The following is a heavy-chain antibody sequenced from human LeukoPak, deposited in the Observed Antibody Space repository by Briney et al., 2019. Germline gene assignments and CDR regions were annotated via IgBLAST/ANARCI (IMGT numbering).Heavy chain of an antibody. CDR1: GFSLSNARMG. D-gene: IGHD3-10*01. Sequence: SGPTLVNPTETLTLTCTVSGFSLSNARMGVSWIRQPPGKALEWLAHIFSNDEKSYSTSLKSRLTISKDTSKSQVVLTMTNMDPVDTATYYCARISGRYYGSGSPHDYWGQGTLVTVSP. V-gene: IGHV2-26*01. CDR2: IFSNDEK. J-gene: IGHJ4*02. CDR3: ARISGRYYGSGSPHDY.